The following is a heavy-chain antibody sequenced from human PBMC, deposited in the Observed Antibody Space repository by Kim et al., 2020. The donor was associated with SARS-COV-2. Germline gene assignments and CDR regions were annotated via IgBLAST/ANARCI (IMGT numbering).Heavy chain of an antibody. D-gene: IGHD6-13*01. CDR1: GYTFTSYA. CDR3: ARERGVLAAAAPPVDY. V-gene: IGHV1-3*01. CDR2: INAGNGNT. J-gene: IGHJ4*02. Sequence: ASVKVSCKASGYTFTSYAMHWVRQAPGQRLEWMGWINAGNGNTKYSQKFQGRVTITRDTSASTAYMELSSLRSEDTAVYYCARERGVLAAAAPPVDYWGQGTLVTVSS.